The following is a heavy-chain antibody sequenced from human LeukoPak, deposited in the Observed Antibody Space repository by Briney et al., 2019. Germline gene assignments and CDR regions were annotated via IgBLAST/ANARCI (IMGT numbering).Heavy chain of an antibody. V-gene: IGHV1-18*04. Sequence: ASVKVSCKASGYTFTSYGISWVPQAPGQGLEYMGWISAYNGNTNYAQKLQGRVTMTTDTSTSTAYMELRSLRSDDTAVYYCARAPGYCSSTSCSPTHNWFDPCGQGTLVTVSS. D-gene: IGHD2-2*01. CDR2: ISAYNGNT. CDR1: GYTFTSYG. CDR3: ARAPGYCSSTSCSPTHNWFDP. J-gene: IGHJ5*02.